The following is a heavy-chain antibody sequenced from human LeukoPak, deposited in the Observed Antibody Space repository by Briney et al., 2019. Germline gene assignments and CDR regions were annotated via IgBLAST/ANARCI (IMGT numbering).Heavy chain of an antibody. V-gene: IGHV4-34*01. Sequence: SETLSLTCAVYGGSFSGYYWSWIRQPPGKGLEWIGEINHSGSTNYNPSLKSRVTISVDTSKNHFSLTLSSVTAADTAVYCCARAGFTFSDYFGSFFDYWGQGTLVTVSS. CDR1: GGSFSGYY. CDR2: INHSGST. J-gene: IGHJ4*02. CDR3: ARAGFTFSDYFGSFFDY. D-gene: IGHD3-10*01.